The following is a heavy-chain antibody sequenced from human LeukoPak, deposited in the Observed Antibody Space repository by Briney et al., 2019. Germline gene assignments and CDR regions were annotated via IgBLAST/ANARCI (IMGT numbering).Heavy chain of an antibody. V-gene: IGHV3-9*01. CDR1: GFTFDDYA. J-gene: IGHJ4*01. D-gene: IGHD3-3*01. CDR2: ISWYSGNI. Sequence: QSGRSLRPSCAASGFTFDDYAMHWLRDAPGKGLEGVSGISWYSGNIGYAVFVKGRFTLSRDYAKYSLFLQMSSLRAEDADLYYCAKEFVRRGNDFWSGYYRGPHFFDYWGQGALVTVSS. CDR3: AKEFVRRGNDFWSGYYRGPHFFDY.